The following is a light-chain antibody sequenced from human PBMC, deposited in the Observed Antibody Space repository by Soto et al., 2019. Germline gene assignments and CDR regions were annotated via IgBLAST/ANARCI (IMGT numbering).Light chain of an antibody. CDR1: SSDVGGYNH. V-gene: IGLV2-14*01. J-gene: IGLJ3*02. Sequence: QSALTQPASVSGSPGQSITISCTGTSSDVGGYNHVSWYQQHPGQAPKLMIYEVSDRPSGISNRFSGSKSGNTASLTISGLQAEDEADYYCSSYTGSSTPWVFGGGTKVTVL. CDR3: SSYTGSSTPWV. CDR2: EVS.